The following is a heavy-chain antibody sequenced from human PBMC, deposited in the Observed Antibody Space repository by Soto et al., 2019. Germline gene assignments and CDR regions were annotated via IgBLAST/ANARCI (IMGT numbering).Heavy chain of an antibody. J-gene: IGHJ4*01. D-gene: IGHD2-21*01. CDR3: SRRLLH. Sequence: QVQLQESGPGLVKPSQTLSLTCTVSGGSISSGGYYWSWIRQHPGTGLEWIGYISYSGSTYYNPSLKSPGTLSVDTSKTQFSLILISVTAAYTAVYYCSRRLLHWGQGTLVTVSS. V-gene: IGHV4-31*01. CDR1: GGSISSGGYY. CDR2: ISYSGST.